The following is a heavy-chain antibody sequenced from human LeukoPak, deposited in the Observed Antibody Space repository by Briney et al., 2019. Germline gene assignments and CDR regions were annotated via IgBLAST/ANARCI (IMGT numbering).Heavy chain of an antibody. CDR3: ARVPFRAGSGSYSDDY. CDR2: IYHSGST. V-gene: IGHV4-39*07. CDR1: GDSISSSSYY. D-gene: IGHD3-10*01. Sequence: RSSETLSLTCTVSGDSISSSSYYWGWIRQPPGKGLEWIGSIYHSGSTYYNPSLKSRVTISVDTSKNQFSLKLSSVTAADTAVYYCARVPFRAGSGSYSDDYWDQGTLVTVSS. J-gene: IGHJ4*02.